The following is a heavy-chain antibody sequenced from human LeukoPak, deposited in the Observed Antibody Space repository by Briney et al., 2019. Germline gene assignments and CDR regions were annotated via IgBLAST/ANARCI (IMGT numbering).Heavy chain of an antibody. V-gene: IGHV3-30*18. Sequence: GGSLRLSCAASGFTFSSYGMHWVRQAPGKGLEWVAVISYDGSNKYYADSVKGRFTISRDNSKNTLYLQMNSLRAEDTAVYYCAKDFSWYSSDLRPSYFDYWGQGTLVTVSS. J-gene: IGHJ4*02. CDR1: GFTFSSYG. CDR2: ISYDGSNK. CDR3: AKDFSWYSSDLRPSYFDY. D-gene: IGHD6-19*01.